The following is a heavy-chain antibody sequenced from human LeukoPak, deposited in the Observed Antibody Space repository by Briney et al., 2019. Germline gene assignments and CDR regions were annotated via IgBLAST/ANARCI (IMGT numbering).Heavy chain of an antibody. J-gene: IGHJ4*02. CDR2: IYYSGST. CDR3: ARHVGMPTKWGIDY. Sequence: SETLSLTCTVSGGSISSSSYYWGWIRQPPGKGLEWIGSIYYSGSTYYNPSLKSRVTISVDTSKNQFSLKLSSVTAADTAVYYCARHVGMPTKWGIDYWGQGTLVTVSS. CDR1: GGSISSSSYY. D-gene: IGHD5-24*01. V-gene: IGHV4-39*01.